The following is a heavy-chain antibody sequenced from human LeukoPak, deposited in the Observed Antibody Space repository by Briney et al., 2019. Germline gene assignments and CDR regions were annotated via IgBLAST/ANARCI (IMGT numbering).Heavy chain of an antibody. CDR1: GYTLTSYY. Sequence: ASVKVSCKASGYTLTSYYMHWVRLAPGQGLEWMGIINPTVGDTIYAQKFQGRVTMTRDMSTSTVYMELSSLRSDDTAVYYCARYGFSSSWQGGWHAFDIWGQGTMVTVSS. J-gene: IGHJ3*02. V-gene: IGHV1-46*01. CDR2: INPTVGDT. CDR3: ARYGFSSSWQGGWHAFDI. D-gene: IGHD6-13*01.